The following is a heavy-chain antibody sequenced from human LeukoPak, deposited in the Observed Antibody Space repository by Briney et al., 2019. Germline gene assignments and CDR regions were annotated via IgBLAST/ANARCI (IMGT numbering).Heavy chain of an antibody. J-gene: IGHJ4*02. V-gene: IGHV4-34*01. Sequence: SETLSLTCAVYGGSFSGYYWSWIPQPPGKGLEWTGEINHSGSTNYNPSLKSRVTISVDTSKNQFSLKLSSVTAEDTAVYYCASRAKLRYFDWLLPPGDYWGQGTLVTVSS. CDR2: INHSGST. D-gene: IGHD3-9*01. CDR3: ASRAKLRYFDWLLPPGDY. CDR1: GGSFSGYY.